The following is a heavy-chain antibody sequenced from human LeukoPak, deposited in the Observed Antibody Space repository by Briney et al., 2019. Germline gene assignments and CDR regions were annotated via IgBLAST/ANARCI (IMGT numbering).Heavy chain of an antibody. Sequence: PGGSLRLSCAASGFTFGNFAMHWIRQAPGKGLEWVAVITYDGSNKYYGDSVKGRFTISRDNSKKTLYLQMNSLRDEDTAMYYCARERVYGDYWFDPWGQGTLVTVSS. CDR1: GFTFGNFA. V-gene: IGHV3-30*04. D-gene: IGHD4-17*01. CDR3: ARERVYGDYWFDP. J-gene: IGHJ5*02. CDR2: ITYDGSNK.